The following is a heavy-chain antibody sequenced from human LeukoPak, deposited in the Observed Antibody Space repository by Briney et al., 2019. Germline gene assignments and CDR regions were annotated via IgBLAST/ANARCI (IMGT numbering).Heavy chain of an antibody. J-gene: IGHJ4*02. CDR3: ARHYYGSGSQDFDY. CDR1: GGSISSSSYY. D-gene: IGHD3-10*01. V-gene: IGHV4-39*01. CDR2: IYYSGST. Sequence: SETLSLTCTVSGGSISSSSYYWGWIRQPPGTGLEWIGSIYYSGSTYYNPSLKSRVTISVDTSKNQFSLKLSSVTAADTAVYYCARHYYGSGSQDFDYWGRGTLVTVSS.